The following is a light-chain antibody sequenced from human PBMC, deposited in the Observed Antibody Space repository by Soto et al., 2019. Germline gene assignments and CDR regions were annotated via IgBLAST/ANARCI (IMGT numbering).Light chain of an antibody. CDR2: DAS. Sequence: DIQVTQSPSTLSASVGDRVTITCRASQSLSSRLAWYQQKPGKAPELLIYDASSLKSGVPSRFSGSESGTEFTLTISSLQPDDFATYYCQQYNNFWTFGQGTKVDIK. CDR3: QQYNNFWT. CDR1: QSLSSR. J-gene: IGKJ1*01. V-gene: IGKV1-5*01.